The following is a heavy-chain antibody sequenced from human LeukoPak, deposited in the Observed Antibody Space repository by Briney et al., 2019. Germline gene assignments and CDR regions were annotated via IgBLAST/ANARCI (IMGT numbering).Heavy chain of an antibody. V-gene: IGHV4-34*01. CDR3: ARVGYGEDWFDP. J-gene: IGHJ5*02. Sequence: SETLSLTCAVYGGSFSGYYWRWLRQPPGKGLEWLGEINHSGSTNYNPSLKSRVTISVDTSKNQFSLKLSPVTAADTAVYYCARVGYGEDWFDPWGQGTLVTVSS. D-gene: IGHD4-17*01. CDR1: GGSFSGYY. CDR2: INHSGST.